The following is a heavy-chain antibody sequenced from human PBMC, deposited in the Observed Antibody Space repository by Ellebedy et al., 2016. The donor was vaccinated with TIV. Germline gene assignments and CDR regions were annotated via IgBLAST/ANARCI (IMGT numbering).Heavy chain of an antibody. J-gene: IGHJ4*02. D-gene: IGHD2-21*02. V-gene: IGHV4-39*01. CDR2: VYYSGSP. CDR3: ARTDPWQPIDD. CDR1: GGSVSSTRYY. Sequence: MPSETLSLTCSVSGGSVSSTRYYWAWIRQPPGKGLVYIGSVYYSGSPYYNPSFTSRVTLSADTSKNQFSLNLRTVTAGDTAVYYCARTDPWQPIDDWGQGILVSGSS.